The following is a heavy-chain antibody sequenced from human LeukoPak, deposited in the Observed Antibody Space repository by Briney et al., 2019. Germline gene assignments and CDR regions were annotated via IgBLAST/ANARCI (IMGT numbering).Heavy chain of an antibody. Sequence: SQTLSLTCAISGDSVSINSATWNWIRQSPSRGLEWLGRTYYRSKWYNDYAVSVKSRITINPDTSKNQLSLQLKYVTPEDTAVYYCARDERGTTVADGFDCWGQGTLVTVSS. CDR3: ARDERGTTVADGFDC. V-gene: IGHV6-1*01. D-gene: IGHD4-23*01. CDR1: GDSVSINSAT. J-gene: IGHJ4*02. CDR2: TYYRSKWYN.